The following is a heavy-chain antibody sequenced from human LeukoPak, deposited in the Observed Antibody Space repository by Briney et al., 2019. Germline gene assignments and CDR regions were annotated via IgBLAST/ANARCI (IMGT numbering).Heavy chain of an antibody. CDR3: ARSRGLTIFDY. D-gene: IGHD4/OR15-4a*01. CDR2: IYYSGST. V-gene: IGHV4-39*07. J-gene: IGHJ4*02. Sequence: PSETLSLTCTVSGGSISSSSYYWGWIRQPPGKGLEWIGSIYYSGSTYYNPSLKSRVTISVDTSKNQFSLKLSSVTAADTAVYYCARSRGLTIFDYWGQGTLVTVSS. CDR1: GGSISSSSYY.